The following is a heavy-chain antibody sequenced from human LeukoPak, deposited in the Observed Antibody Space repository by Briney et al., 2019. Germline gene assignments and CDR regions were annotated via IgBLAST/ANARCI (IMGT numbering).Heavy chain of an antibody. D-gene: IGHD3-10*01. CDR1: GGTFISYA. CDR2: IIPILGIA. Sequence: GASVTVSFKASGGTFISYAISWVRQAPGQGLEWMGWIIPILGIANYAQKFQGRVTITADKSTSTAYMELSSLRSEDTDVYYCARVLGYGAGSYGFAYWGQGALVTVSS. J-gene: IGHJ4*02. V-gene: IGHV1-69*10. CDR3: ARVLGYGAGSYGFAY.